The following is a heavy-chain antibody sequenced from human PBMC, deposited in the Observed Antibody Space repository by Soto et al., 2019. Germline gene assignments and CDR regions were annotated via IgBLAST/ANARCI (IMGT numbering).Heavy chain of an antibody. CDR1: GGSISSYY. CDR3: ARFRSSGWEAVGAFDI. Sequence: QVQLQESGPGLVKPSETLSLTCTVSGGSISSYYWSWIRQPPGKGLEWIGYVYYSGSTNYNPSLKSRVTISVDTSKNQFSLKLSSVTAADTAVYYCARFRSSGWEAVGAFDIWGQGTMVTVSS. J-gene: IGHJ3*02. V-gene: IGHV4-59*01. D-gene: IGHD6-19*01. CDR2: VYYSGST.